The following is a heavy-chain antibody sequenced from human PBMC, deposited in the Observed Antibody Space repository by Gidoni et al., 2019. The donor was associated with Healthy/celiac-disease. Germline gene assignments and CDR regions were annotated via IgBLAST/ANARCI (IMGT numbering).Heavy chain of an antibody. CDR3: AKDYSSGWSPYFDY. V-gene: IGHV3-23*04. Sequence: EVQLVEAGGGLVQPGGSLRLSCAASGVTLSSYAMSWVRQAPGKGLEWVSAIRGRGGSTYYAYSVKGRFTISRDNSKNTLYLQMNSLRAEDTAVYYCAKDYSSGWSPYFDYWGQGTLVTVSS. D-gene: IGHD6-19*01. J-gene: IGHJ4*02. CDR1: GVTLSSYA. CDR2: IRGRGGST.